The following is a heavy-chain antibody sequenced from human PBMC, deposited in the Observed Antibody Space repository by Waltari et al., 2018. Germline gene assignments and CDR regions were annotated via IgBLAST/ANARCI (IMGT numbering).Heavy chain of an antibody. Sequence: EVQLVQSGAEVKKPGATVKISCKASGYTFTHYYMHWLQQAPGKWLEWMGRCDPEDGETIYAGKFQGRVTITAVTATDTAYMELSSLRSEDTAVYYCATHSSSWYGFDYWGQGTLVTVSS. CDR1: GYTFTHYY. V-gene: IGHV1-69-2*01. CDR2: CDPEDGET. J-gene: IGHJ4*02. CDR3: ATHSSSWYGFDY. D-gene: IGHD6-13*01.